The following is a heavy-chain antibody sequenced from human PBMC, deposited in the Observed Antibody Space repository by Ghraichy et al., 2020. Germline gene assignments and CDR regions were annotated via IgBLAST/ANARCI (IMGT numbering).Heavy chain of an antibody. CDR3: ARQELTAGYYFDY. CDR1: GGSISSSSYY. V-gene: IGHV4-39*01. J-gene: IGHJ4*02. D-gene: IGHD3-10*01. CDR2: IYYSGST. Sequence: SETLSLTCTVSGGSISSSSYYWGWIRQPPGKGLEWIGSIYYSGSTYYNPSLKSRVTISVDTSKNQFSLKLSSVTAADTAVYYCARQELTAGYYFDYWGQGTLVTVSS.